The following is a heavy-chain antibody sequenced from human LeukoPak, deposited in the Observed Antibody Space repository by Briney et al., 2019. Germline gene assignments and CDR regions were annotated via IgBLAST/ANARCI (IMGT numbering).Heavy chain of an antibody. CDR2: MNPNSGNT. V-gene: IGHV1-8*01. D-gene: IGHD5-18*01. CDR1: GHTFTSYD. J-gene: IGHJ4*02. Sequence: ASVKVSCKASGHTFTSYDINWVRQATGQGLEWMGWMNPNSGNTGYVQKFQGRVTMTRNTSITTAYMELSSLRSEDTAVYYCARVGYTYGYDYWGQGTLVTVSS. CDR3: ARVGYTYGYDY.